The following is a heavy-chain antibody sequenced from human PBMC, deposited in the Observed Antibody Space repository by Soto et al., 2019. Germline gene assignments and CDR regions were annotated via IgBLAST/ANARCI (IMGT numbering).Heavy chain of an antibody. D-gene: IGHD6-6*01. V-gene: IGHV1-46*01. CDR2: INPSGGST. CDR1: GYTFTSYY. Sequence: ASVKVSCKASGYTFTSYYMHWVRQAPGQGLEWMGIINPSGGSTSYAQKFQGRVTMTRDTSTSTVYMELSSLRSEDTAVYYCARSIAARRSYPYLYGMDVWGQGTTVTVSS. J-gene: IGHJ6*02. CDR3: ARSIAARRSYPYLYGMDV.